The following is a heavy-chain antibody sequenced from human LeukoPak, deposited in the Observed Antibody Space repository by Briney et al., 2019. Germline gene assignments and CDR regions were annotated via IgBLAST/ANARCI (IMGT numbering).Heavy chain of an antibody. CDR1: GGSISSGSYY. V-gene: IGHV4-61*02. CDR2: IYTSGNT. J-gene: IGHJ3*02. D-gene: IGHD3-3*01. Sequence: PSETLSLTCTVSGGSISSGSYYWSWIRQPAGKGLEWIGRIYTSGNTNYNLSLRGRVTISVDTSKNQFSLKLSSVTAADTAVYYCARGFGVVITEDAFDIWGQGTMVTVSS. CDR3: ARGFGVVITEDAFDI.